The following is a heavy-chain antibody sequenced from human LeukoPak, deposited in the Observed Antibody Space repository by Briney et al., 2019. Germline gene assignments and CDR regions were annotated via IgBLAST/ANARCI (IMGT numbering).Heavy chain of an antibody. CDR1: GFTFSSYG. D-gene: IGHD5-18*01. J-gene: IGHJ6*02. Sequence: GGSLRLSCAASGFTFSSYGMHWVRQAPGKGLEWVAVISYDGSNKYYADSVKGRFTIPRDNSKNTLYLQMNSLRAEDTAVYYCAKGGYSSYYYYGMDVWGQGTTVTVSS. CDR2: ISYDGSNK. CDR3: AKGGYSSYYYYGMDV. V-gene: IGHV3-30*18.